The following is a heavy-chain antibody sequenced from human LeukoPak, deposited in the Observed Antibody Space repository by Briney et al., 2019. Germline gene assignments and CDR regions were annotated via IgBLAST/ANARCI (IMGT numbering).Heavy chain of an antibody. J-gene: IGHJ5*02. V-gene: IGHV4-34*01. CDR1: GGSFSGYY. CDR3: ARSGYRDMWFDP. Sequence: SETLSLTCAVYGGSFSGYYWSWIRQPPGKGLEWIGSIYYSGSTYYNPSLKSRVTISVDTSKNQFSLKLSSVTAADTAVYYCARSGYRDMWFDPWGQGTLVTVSS. D-gene: IGHD6-13*01. CDR2: IYYSGST.